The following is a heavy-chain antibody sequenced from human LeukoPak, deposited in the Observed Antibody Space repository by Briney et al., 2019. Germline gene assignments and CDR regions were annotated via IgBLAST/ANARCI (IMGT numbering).Heavy chain of an antibody. CDR2: IYPGDSDT. Sequence: GESLKISWKGSGYSFTTYWIAWVRQLPGKGLEWMGIIYPGDSDTRYRPSFQGQVTISVDRSISTAYLQWSSLKARDTAMYYCARRDSAWYYFDYWGQGALVTVSS. J-gene: IGHJ4*02. CDR3: ARRDSAWYYFDY. D-gene: IGHD6-19*01. CDR1: GYSFTTYW. V-gene: IGHV5-51*01.